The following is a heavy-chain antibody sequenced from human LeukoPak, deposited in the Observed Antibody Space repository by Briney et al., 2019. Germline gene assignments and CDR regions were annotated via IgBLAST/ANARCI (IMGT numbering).Heavy chain of an antibody. J-gene: IGHJ4*02. V-gene: IGHV1-2*02. CDR3: ARETPDYGGNGGNFDY. CDR1: GYTFTGYY. CDR2: INPNSGGA. Sequence: ASVKVPCKASGYTFTGYYMHWVRQAPGQGLEWMGWINPNSGGANYAQKFQGRVTMTRDTSISTAYMELSRLRSDDTAVYYCARETPDYGGNGGNFDYWGQGTLVTVSS. D-gene: IGHD4-23*01.